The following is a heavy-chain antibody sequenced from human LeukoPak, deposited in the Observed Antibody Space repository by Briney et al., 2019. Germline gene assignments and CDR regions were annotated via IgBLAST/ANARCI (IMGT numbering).Heavy chain of an antibody. CDR1: GFTFSSYA. J-gene: IGHJ4*02. Sequence: TGGSLRLSCAASGFTFSSYAMSWVRQAPGKGLEWVSAISGSGGSTYYADSVKGRFTISRDNSKNTLYLQMNSLRAEDTAVYYCAKDLCFASPSGGSCRVFDYWGQGTLVTVSS. V-gene: IGHV3-23*01. D-gene: IGHD2-15*01. CDR3: AKDLCFASPSGGSCRVFDY. CDR2: ISGSGGST.